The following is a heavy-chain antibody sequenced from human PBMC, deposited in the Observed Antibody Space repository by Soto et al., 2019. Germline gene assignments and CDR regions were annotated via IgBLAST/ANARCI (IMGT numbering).Heavy chain of an antibody. D-gene: IGHD2-21*02. Sequence: SETLSLTCTVSGGSGSGGSFYWTWIRPPPGKALAWLGYIYYSGRTNYSPSLKSCVTMSVDTSKNQVSLKLTSVTAADTAVYYCARAPVLTGMFDPRGQGTLVTVSS. V-gene: IGHV4-61*01. CDR1: GGSGSGGSFY. CDR2: IYYSGRT. CDR3: ARAPVLTGMFDP. J-gene: IGHJ5*02.